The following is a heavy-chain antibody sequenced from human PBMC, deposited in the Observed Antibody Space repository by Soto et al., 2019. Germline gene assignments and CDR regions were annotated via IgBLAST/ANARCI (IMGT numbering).Heavy chain of an antibody. J-gene: IGHJ6*02. CDR1: GFTFSSYG. CDR2: ISYDGSNK. V-gene: IGHV3-30*18. D-gene: IGHD4-17*01. CDR3: AKDSTVTSLYYYYGMDV. Sequence: QVQLVESGGGVVQPGRSLRLSCAASGFTFSSYGMHWVRQAPGKGLEWVAVISYDGSNKYYADSVKGRFTISRDNSKNTVYLQMNSLRAEDTAVYYCAKDSTVTSLYYYYGMDVWGQGTTVTVSS.